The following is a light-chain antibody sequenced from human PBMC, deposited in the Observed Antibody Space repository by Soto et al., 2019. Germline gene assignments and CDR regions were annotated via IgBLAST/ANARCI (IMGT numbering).Light chain of an antibody. CDR3: KQRRHSGT. CDR1: QSVGNY. CDR2: DAS. Sequence: EIVLTQSPATLSLSPGERATLSCRASQSVGNYLAWYQHKPGQAPRLLIYDASNRATGIPDRFTGSGSGTDFTLNISSLEAEDFAVYYCKQRRHSGTFGRGTKVDIK. J-gene: IGKJ4*01. V-gene: IGKV3-11*01.